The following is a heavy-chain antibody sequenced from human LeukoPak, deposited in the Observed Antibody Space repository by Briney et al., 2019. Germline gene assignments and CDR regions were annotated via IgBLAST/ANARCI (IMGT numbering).Heavy chain of an antibody. D-gene: IGHD2-15*01. J-gene: IGHJ6*01. CDR2: IKEDEGER. V-gene: IGHV3-7*01. CDR3: ARGYSNYYYGMDV. Sequence: GGSLRLSCAASGFTFSSYWMNWVRQAPGRGLEWVANIKEDEGERYYTISRDNAKNSLYLHMNSLRADDTGIYYCARGYSNYYYGMDVWGQGTTVTVAS. CDR1: GFTFSSYW.